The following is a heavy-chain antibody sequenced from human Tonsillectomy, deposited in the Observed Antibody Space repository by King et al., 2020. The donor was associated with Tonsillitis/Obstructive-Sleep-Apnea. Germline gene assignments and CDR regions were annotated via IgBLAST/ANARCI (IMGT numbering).Heavy chain of an antibody. CDR3: AKDSYVYYGGEVYYYGMDV. J-gene: IGHJ6*02. D-gene: IGHD3-16*01. CDR2: ISGSGGST. V-gene: IGHV3-23*04. CDR1: GFTFSSYA. Sequence: VQLVESGGGLVQPGGSLRLSCAASGFTFSSYAMSWVRQAPGKGLEWVSAISGSGGSTYYADSVKGRFTISRDNSKNTLYIQMNSLRAEDTAVYYCAKDSYVYYGGEVYYYGMDVWGQGTTVTVSS.